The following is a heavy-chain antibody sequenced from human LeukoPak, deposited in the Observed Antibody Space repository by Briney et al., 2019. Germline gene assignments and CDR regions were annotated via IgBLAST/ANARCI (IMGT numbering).Heavy chain of an antibody. Sequence: PGGSLRLSCAASGFTFDDYGMSWLRQAPGKGLGWVSGINWSGGSTGYADSVKGRFTISRDNAKNSLYLQMNSLRAEETALYYCARGGGYGSGSYYKSPFDYWGQGTLVTVSS. J-gene: IGHJ4*02. D-gene: IGHD3-10*01. V-gene: IGHV3-20*04. CDR1: GFTFDDYG. CDR2: INWSGGST. CDR3: ARGGGYGSGSYYKSPFDY.